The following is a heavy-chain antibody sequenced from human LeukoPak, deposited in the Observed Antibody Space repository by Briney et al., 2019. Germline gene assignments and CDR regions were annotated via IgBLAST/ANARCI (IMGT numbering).Heavy chain of an antibody. D-gene: IGHD6-19*01. J-gene: IGHJ4*02. CDR3: STSTYSSGSSGC. V-gene: IGHV3-23*01. Sequence: GGSLRLSCAASGFAFSTCAMTWVRQAPGKGLEWISTISGSGSTTYYADSVKGRFTISRDNFENTLYLQMNSLRAEDTAVYYCSTSTYSSGSSGCWGQGTLVTVSS. CDR1: GFAFSTCA. CDR2: ISGSGSTT.